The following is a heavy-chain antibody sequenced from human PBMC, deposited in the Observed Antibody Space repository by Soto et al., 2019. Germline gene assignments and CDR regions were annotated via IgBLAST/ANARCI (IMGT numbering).Heavy chain of an antibody. V-gene: IGHV1-8*01. J-gene: IGHJ6*02. CDR1: GYTFTSYD. D-gene: IGHD2-8*01. Sequence: ASVKVSCKASGYTFTSYDINWVRQATGQGLEWMGWMNPNSGNTGYAQKFQGRVTITRDTSASTAYMELSSLRSEDTAVYYCARDDLDVYAKDSNYYYGMDVWGQGTTVTVSS. CDR3: ARDDLDVYAKDSNYYYGMDV. CDR2: MNPNSGNT.